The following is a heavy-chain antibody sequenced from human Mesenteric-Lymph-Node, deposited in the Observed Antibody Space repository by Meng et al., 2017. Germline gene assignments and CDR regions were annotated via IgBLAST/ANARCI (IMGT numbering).Heavy chain of an antibody. Sequence: GGSLRLSCAASGFTFSSYAMSWVRQAPGKGLEWVSAISGSGGSTYYADSVKGRFTISRDNSKNTLYLQMNSLRAEDTAVYYCAKLLTYYYGSGSYDYWGQGTLVTVSS. D-gene: IGHD3-10*01. V-gene: IGHV3-23*01. J-gene: IGHJ4*02. CDR2: ISGSGGST. CDR1: GFTFSSYA. CDR3: AKLLTYYYGSGSYDY.